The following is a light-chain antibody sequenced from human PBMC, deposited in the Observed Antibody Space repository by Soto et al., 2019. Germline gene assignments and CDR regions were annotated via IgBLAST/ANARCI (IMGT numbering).Light chain of an antibody. V-gene: IGKV3-15*01. J-gene: IGKJ5*01. CDR2: GAS. CDR3: QQYYTWPLT. CDR1: QSISSN. Sequence: IVLTQSPGTLSLSPGERATLSCRASQSISSNLAWYQQKAGQAPRLLIYGASTRATGIPARFSGSGSGTEFTLTISSLQSEDFAVYYCQQYYTWPLTFGQGTRLEI.